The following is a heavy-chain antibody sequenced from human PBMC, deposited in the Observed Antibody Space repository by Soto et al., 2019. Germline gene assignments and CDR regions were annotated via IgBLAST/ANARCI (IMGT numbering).Heavy chain of an antibody. D-gene: IGHD6-19*01. Sequence: GASVKVSCKASGYTFTSCDINWVRQATGQGLEWMGWMNPNSGNTGYAQKFQGRVTMTRNTSISTAYMELSSLRSEDTAVYYCARGDIAVAGPDYWGQGTLVTVSS. CDR2: MNPNSGNT. J-gene: IGHJ4*02. CDR1: GYTFTSCD. CDR3: ARGDIAVAGPDY. V-gene: IGHV1-8*01.